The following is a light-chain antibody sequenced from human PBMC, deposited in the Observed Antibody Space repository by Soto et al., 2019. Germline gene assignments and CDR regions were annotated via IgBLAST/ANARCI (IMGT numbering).Light chain of an antibody. J-gene: IGKJ1*01. CDR2: DAS. CDR3: LQHDNFPWT. Sequence: EVVMTQSPATLSVSPGERATLSCRASESVSRNLAWYQQKPGQAPRLLIYDASTRATGIPDRFSGSGSGTEFTLTISSLQPEDFETYYCLQHDNFPWTFGQGTKV. CDR1: ESVSRN. V-gene: IGKV3-15*01.